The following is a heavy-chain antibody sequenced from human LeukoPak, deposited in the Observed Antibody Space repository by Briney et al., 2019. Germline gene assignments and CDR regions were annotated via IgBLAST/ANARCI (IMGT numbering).Heavy chain of an antibody. J-gene: IGHJ4*02. V-gene: IGHV3-9*01. CDR1: GFTFDDYA. CDR2: ISWNSGSI. CDR3: AKEYLNDHYYDSSGALDY. Sequence: GGSLRLSCAASGFTFDDYAMHWVRQASGKGLEWVSGISWNSGSIGYADSVKGRFTISRDNAKNSLYLQMNSLRAEDTALYYCAKEYLNDHYYDSSGALDYWGQGTLVTVSS. D-gene: IGHD3-22*01.